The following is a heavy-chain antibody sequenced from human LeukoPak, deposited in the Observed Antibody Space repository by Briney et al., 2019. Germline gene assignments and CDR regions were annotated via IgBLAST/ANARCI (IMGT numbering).Heavy chain of an antibody. D-gene: IGHD3-22*01. CDR1: GYTFTSYA. Sequence: ASVKVSCKASGYTFTSYAMNWVRQAPGQGLEWMGWISAYNGNTNYAQKLQGRVTMTTDTSTSTAYMELRSLRSDDTAVYYCARDYQYYYDSSGYYSYWGQGTLVTVSS. CDR3: ARDYQYYYDSSGYYSY. J-gene: IGHJ4*02. V-gene: IGHV1-18*01. CDR2: ISAYNGNT.